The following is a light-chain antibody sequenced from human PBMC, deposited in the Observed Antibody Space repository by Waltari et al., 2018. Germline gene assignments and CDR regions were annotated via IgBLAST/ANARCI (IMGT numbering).Light chain of an antibody. CDR3: QQYYSSPVT. Sequence: DIVMTQSPDSLAVSLGERATINCKSSQSVLYRSDNKNYLGWYQQKPGLPPKLLIDWAFTRASGVPDRFSGSGSGTDLALTISSLQAEDVAVYYCQQYYSSPVTFGQGTRLEIK. V-gene: IGKV4-1*01. CDR1: QSVLYRSDNKNY. J-gene: IGKJ5*01. CDR2: WAF.